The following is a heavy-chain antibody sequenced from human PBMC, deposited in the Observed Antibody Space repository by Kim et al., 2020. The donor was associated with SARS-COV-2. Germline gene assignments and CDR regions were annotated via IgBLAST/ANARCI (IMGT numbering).Heavy chain of an antibody. Sequence: SETLSLTCTVSGGSISSYYWSWIRQPPGKGLEWIGYIYYSGSTNYNPSLKSRVTISVDTSKNQFSLKLSSVTAADTAVYYCARWEQQLQRAFDYWGQGTLVTVSS. CDR3: ARWEQQLQRAFDY. J-gene: IGHJ4*02. CDR1: GGSISSYY. CDR2: IYYSGST. V-gene: IGHV4-59*01. D-gene: IGHD6-13*01.